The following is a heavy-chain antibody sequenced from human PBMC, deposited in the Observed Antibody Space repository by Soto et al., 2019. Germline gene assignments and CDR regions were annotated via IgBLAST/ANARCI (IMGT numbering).Heavy chain of an antibody. Sequence: ASVKVSCKASGYTFANYGISWVRQAPGQGLEWMGWASACNGNTNYAQKLQGRVTMTTDTSTSTAYMELRSLRSDDTAVYYCARESPEWGAAPDSWGQGTLVTVSS. V-gene: IGHV1-18*04. J-gene: IGHJ4*02. CDR2: ASACNGNT. CDR3: ARESPEWGAAPDS. CDR1: GYTFANYG. D-gene: IGHD1-26*01.